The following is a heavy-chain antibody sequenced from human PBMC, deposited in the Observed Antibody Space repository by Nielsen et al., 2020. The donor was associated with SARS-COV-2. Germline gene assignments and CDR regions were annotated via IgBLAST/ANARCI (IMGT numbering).Heavy chain of an antibody. V-gene: IGHV3-30*03. CDR3: ASGGNSAGDHYYYGMDV. Sequence: GGSLRLSCAASGFTFSSYGMHWVRQAPGKGLEWVAVISYDGSNKYYADSVKGRFTISRDNAKNSLYLQMNSLRAEDTALYYCASGGNSAGDHYYYGMDVWGQGTTVTVSS. D-gene: IGHD4-23*01. J-gene: IGHJ6*02. CDR1: GFTFSSYG. CDR2: ISYDGSNK.